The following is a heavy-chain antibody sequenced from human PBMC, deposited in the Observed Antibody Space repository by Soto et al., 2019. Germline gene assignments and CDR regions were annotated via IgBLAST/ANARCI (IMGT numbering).Heavy chain of an antibody. CDR3: ARGRQKRWSSGNYYYYMDV. J-gene: IGHJ6*03. V-gene: IGHV4-34*01. CDR1: GGSFSGYY. D-gene: IGHD3-10*01. Sequence: SETLSLTCAVYGGSFSGYYWSWIRQPPGKGLEWIGEINHSGSTNYNPSLKSRVTISVDTSKNQFSLKLSSVTAADTAVYYCARGRQKRWSSGNYYYYMDVWGKGTTVTVSS. CDR2: INHSGST.